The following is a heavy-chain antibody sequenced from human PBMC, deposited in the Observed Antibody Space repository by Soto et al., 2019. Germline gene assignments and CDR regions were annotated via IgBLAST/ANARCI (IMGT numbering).Heavy chain of an antibody. Sequence: QVQLVESGGGVVQPGRSLRLSCAASGFTFSSYGMHWVRQAPGKGLEWVAVISYDGSNKYYADSVKGRFTISRDNSKNTLYLQMNSLRAEDTAEYYCAKEAGWELRNLVPSYFDYCGQGTLFTVSS. CDR3: AKEAGWELRNLVPSYFDY. CDR2: ISYDGSNK. CDR1: GFTFSSYG. J-gene: IGHJ4*02. D-gene: IGHD1-26*01. V-gene: IGHV3-30*18.